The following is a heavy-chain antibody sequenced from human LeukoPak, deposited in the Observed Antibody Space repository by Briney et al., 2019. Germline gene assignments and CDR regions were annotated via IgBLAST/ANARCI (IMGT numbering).Heavy chain of an antibody. CDR3: ARGPYSSRYGNYYMDV. D-gene: IGHD6-19*01. J-gene: IGHJ6*03. V-gene: IGHV4-59*12. CDR2: IYYSGST. Sequence: SETLSLTCTVSGGSISSYYWSWIRQPPGKGLEWIGYIYYSGSTNYNPSLTSRVTISVDTSKNQFSLKLSSVTAADTAVYYCARGPYSSRYGNYYMDVWGKGTTVTVSS. CDR1: GGSISSYY.